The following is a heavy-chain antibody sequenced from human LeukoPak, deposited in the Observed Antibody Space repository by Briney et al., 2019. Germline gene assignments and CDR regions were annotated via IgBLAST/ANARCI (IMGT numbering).Heavy chain of an antibody. CDR3: ARHWGYCSSTSCYDSNWFDP. Sequence: GSSVKVSCKASGGTFSSYAMSWVRQAPGQGLEWMGEIIPIFGTANYAQKFQGRVTITADKSTSTAYMELSSLRSEDTAVYYCARHWGYCSSTSCYDSNWFDPWGQGTLVTVSS. V-gene: IGHV1-69*06. CDR2: IIPIFGTA. D-gene: IGHD2-2*01. J-gene: IGHJ5*02. CDR1: GGTFSSYA.